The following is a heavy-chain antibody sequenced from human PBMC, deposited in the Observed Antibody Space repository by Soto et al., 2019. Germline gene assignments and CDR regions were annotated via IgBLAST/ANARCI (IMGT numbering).Heavy chain of an antibody. D-gene: IGHD3-16*01. CDR1: GFSFSSYW. Sequence: EVQLVESGGGWVQPGGSLRLSCAASGFSFSSYWMSWVRQAPGKGLQWVANIKQDGSETCYVDSVKGRFTISRDNAKNSLYLQMNSLSAEDTAVYLCARDLPGFGAFDIWGQGTMVTVSS. CDR3: ARDLPGFGAFDI. V-gene: IGHV3-7*01. J-gene: IGHJ3*02. CDR2: IKQDGSET.